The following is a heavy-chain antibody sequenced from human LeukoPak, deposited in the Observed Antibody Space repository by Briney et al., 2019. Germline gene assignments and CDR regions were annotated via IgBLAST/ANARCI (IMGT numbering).Heavy chain of an antibody. D-gene: IGHD5-18*01. CDR2: ISSSGSTI. CDR3: AKDPRDHSYGWSWRYFDY. J-gene: IGHJ4*02. CDR1: GFTITRNY. V-gene: IGHV3-48*01. Sequence: GGSLRLSCEASGFTITRNYMTWVRQAPGKGLEWVSYISSSGSTIYYADSVKGRFTISRDNSKNTLYLQMNSLRAEDTAVYYCAKDPRDHSYGWSWRYFDYWGQGTLVTVSS.